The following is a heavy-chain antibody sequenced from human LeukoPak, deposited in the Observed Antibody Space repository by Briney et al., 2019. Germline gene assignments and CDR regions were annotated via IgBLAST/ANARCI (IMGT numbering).Heavy chain of an antibody. CDR1: GFTFSSFA. J-gene: IGHJ5*02. CDR3: TKDPNGDYVGAFDP. D-gene: IGHD4-17*01. CDR2: ITVTHYTT. Sequence: GGSLRLSCAASGFTFSSFAMTWVRQAPGKGLEWVSSITVTHYTTYNTASVKGRFTISRDNSKNTLYLQMNSLRADDTAVYYCTKDPNGDYVGAFDPWGQGTLVTVSS. V-gene: IGHV3-23*01.